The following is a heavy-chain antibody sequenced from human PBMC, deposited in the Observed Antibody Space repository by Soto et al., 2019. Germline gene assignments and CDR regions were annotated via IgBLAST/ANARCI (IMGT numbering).Heavy chain of an antibody. V-gene: IGHV4-30-4*01. CDR1: GGSISTVNYW. D-gene: IGHD3-16*01. CDR3: ARGPSGGKVDS. J-gene: IGHJ4*02. CDR2: IYDGGNT. Sequence: QVQLQESGPGLVKPSQTLSLTCTVSGGSISTVNYWWSCLRQSPDMGLEWIGHIYDGGNTSNNPSRASRVTMSVDTSKNQLSLTLSSVSAADTAVYYCARGPSGGKVDSWGQGTLVTVSS.